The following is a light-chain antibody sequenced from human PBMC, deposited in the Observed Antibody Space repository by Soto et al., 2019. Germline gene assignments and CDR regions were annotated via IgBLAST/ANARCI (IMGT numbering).Light chain of an antibody. V-gene: IGKV1-5*01. J-gene: IGKJ1*01. Sequence: DVQITHSPSALFSSLVDGFTVACRSSQSVRNWLAWYQQKPGRAPQLLIYDSSTLEPGVPSRFRGSGSGTEFTLTINGLQPDDFATYYCQQYDGYSPQTFCQGGKV. CDR1: QSVRNW. CDR3: QQYDGYSPQT. CDR2: DSS.